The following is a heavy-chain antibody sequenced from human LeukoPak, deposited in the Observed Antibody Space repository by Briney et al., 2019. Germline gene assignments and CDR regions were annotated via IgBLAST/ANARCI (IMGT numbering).Heavy chain of an antibody. CDR2: INPNSGGT. J-gene: IGHJ2*01. V-gene: IGHV1-2*02. CDR3: ARDPYGTWYFDL. CDR1: GYTFTGYY. D-gene: IGHD3-10*01. Sequence: ASVKVSCKASGYTFTGYYMHWVRQTPGQGLEWMGWINPNSGGTNYAQKFQGRVTMTRDTSISTAYMELSRLRSDNTAVYYCARDPYGTWYFDLWGRGTLVTVSS.